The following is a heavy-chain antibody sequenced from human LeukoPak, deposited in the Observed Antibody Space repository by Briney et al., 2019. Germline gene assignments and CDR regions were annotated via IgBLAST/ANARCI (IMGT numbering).Heavy chain of an antibody. D-gene: IGHD3-9*01. CDR2: INWNGGST. V-gene: IGHV3-20*04. CDR1: GFTFDDYG. J-gene: IGHJ6*03. Sequence: PGGSLRLSCAASGFTFDDYGMSWVRQAPGKGLEWVSGINWNGGSTGYADSVKGRFTISRDNAKNSLYLQMNSLRAEDTALYYCAREYYDILTGYPPSYYYYYMDVWGKGTTVTVSS. CDR3: AREYYDILTGYPPSYYYYYMDV.